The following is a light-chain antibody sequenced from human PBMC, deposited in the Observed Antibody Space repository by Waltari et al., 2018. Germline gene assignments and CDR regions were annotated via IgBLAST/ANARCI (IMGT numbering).Light chain of an antibody. CDR3: QQHGTLPAT. CDR2: RAS. CDR1: QSVGSSS. Sequence: EIVLTQSPRTASLSPGERVTLSCSASQSVGSSSLAWYQHRPGQTPSLVIYRASRRPTGIPDRFSGSGSATDFSLTISRLEPEDFAVYSCQQHGTLPATFGQGTKVEIK. J-gene: IGKJ1*01. V-gene: IGKV3-20*01.